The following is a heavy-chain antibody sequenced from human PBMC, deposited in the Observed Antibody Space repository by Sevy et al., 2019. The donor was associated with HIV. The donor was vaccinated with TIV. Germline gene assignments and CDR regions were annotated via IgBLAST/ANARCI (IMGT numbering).Heavy chain of an antibody. CDR3: ARELGY. CDR2: IYTSWGGGT. Sequence: SETLSLTCTVSGGSTISGAYYWSWIRQPAGKGLEWIGRIYTSWGGGTNYNPSLKSRVTMSLDTSKNQISLNLSSVTAADTAVYYCARELGYWGQGTLVTVSS. V-gene: IGHV4-61*02. CDR1: GGSTISGAYY. J-gene: IGHJ4*02.